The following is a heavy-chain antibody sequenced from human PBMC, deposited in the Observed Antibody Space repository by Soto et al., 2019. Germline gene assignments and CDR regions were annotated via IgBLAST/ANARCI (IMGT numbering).Heavy chain of an antibody. D-gene: IGHD1-26*01. J-gene: IGHJ4*02. CDR1: GFTFSSYG. CDR2: IWYDGSNK. Sequence: QVQLVESGGGVVQPGRSLRLSCAASGFTFSSYGMHWVRQAPGKGLEWVAVIWYDGSNKYYADSVKGRFTISRDNSKNTLYLQMNSLRAEDTAVYYCARVPIVGATVYFDYWGQGTLVTVSS. V-gene: IGHV3-33*01. CDR3: ARVPIVGATVYFDY.